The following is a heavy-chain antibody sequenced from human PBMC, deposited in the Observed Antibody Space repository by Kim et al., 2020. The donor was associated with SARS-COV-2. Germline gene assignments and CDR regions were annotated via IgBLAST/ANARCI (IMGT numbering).Heavy chain of an antibody. Sequence: GGSLRLSCAASGFTFSSYAMSWVRQAPGKGLEWVSAISPNGVNTHYADSVKGLFTISRDNSKNTLYLQMNSLRAEDTAVYYCARHPPYSGGWYRPFDYWGQGTLVTVSS. J-gene: IGHJ4*02. D-gene: IGHD6-19*01. CDR2: ISPNGVNT. CDR1: GFTFSSYA. CDR3: ARHPPYSGGWYRPFDY. V-gene: IGHV3-23*01.